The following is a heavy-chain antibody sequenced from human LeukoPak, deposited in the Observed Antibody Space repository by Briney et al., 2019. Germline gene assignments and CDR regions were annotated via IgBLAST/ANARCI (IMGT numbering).Heavy chain of an antibody. V-gene: IGHV3-7*04. D-gene: IGHD2-21*01. CDR2: INYDGSEK. Sequence: PGRSLRLSCAASGFTFSRYWMTWGRQAPGKGLEWVANINYDGSEKYYADSLKSRFTISRDNANNSLSLQMNTLRGEDTGVYYCARWGPHCVGVSCSLYYFGMDVWGHGSSVTVS. CDR3: ARWGPHCVGVSCSLYYFGMDV. J-gene: IGHJ6*02. CDR1: GFTFSRYW.